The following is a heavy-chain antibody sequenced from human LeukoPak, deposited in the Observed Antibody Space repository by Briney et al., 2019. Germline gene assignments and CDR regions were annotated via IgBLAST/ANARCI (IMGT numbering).Heavy chain of an antibody. V-gene: IGHV1-18*01. CDR1: GSPFTSFD. Sequence: ASVKVSCKAFGSPFTSFDINWVRQAPGQGLEWMGWISAYNGNTNYAQKLQGRVTMTTDTSTSTAYMELRSLRSDDTAVYYCARGTTRWFDPWGQGTLVTVSS. CDR2: ISAYNGNT. J-gene: IGHJ5*02. CDR3: ARGTTRWFDP. D-gene: IGHD4-17*01.